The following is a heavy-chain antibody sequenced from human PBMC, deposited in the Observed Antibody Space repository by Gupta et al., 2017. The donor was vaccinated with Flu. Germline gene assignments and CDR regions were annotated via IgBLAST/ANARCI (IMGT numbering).Heavy chain of an antibody. Sequence: EVQLVESGGGLVKPGGSLRLSCAASGFTFSNAWMSWVRQAPGKGLEWVGRIKSKTDGGTTDYAAPVKGRFTISRDDSKNTLYLQMNSLKTEDTAVYYCTTDLPLYYYDSSGYARPYFDYWGQGTLVTVSS. V-gene: IGHV3-15*01. CDR3: TTDLPLYYYDSSGYARPYFDY. J-gene: IGHJ4*02. CDR2: IKSKTDGGTT. CDR1: GFTFSNAW. D-gene: IGHD3-22*01.